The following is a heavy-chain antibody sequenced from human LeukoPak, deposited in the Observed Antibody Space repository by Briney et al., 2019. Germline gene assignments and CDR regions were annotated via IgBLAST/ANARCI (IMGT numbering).Heavy chain of an antibody. CDR2: IYYSGST. CDR1: GGSISSYY. CDR3: ARGATVVIDY. Sequence: SETLSLTCTVSGGSISSYYWSWIRQPPGKGLEGIGYIYYSGSTNYNPSLKSRVTISVDTSKNQFSLKLSSVTAADTAVYYCARGATVVIDYWGQGTLVTVSS. J-gene: IGHJ4*02. V-gene: IGHV4-59*01. D-gene: IGHD4-23*01.